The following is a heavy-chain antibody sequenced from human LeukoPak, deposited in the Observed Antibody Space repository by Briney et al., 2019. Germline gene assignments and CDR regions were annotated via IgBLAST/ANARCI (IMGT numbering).Heavy chain of an antibody. V-gene: IGHV3-33*01. CDR1: GFTFSTYG. D-gene: IGHD1-1*01. Sequence: GGSLRLSCAASGFTFSTYGMNWVRQAPGKGLEWVAVIWFDGSNEYYAESVRGRFTISRDNSKNTLYLQMNSLRGEDTAVYYCARFWKEYYGMDVWGQGTTVTVSS. J-gene: IGHJ6*02. CDR2: IWFDGSNE. CDR3: ARFWKEYYGMDV.